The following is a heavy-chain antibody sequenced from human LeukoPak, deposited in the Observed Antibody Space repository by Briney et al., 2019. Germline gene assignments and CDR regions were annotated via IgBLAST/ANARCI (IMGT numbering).Heavy chain of an antibody. V-gene: IGHV4-39*07. CDR2: IYYSGST. CDR3: ARLASGSYGPLTPFDY. CDR1: GGSISRSDYF. J-gene: IGHJ4*02. D-gene: IGHD1-26*01. Sequence: SETLSLTCTVSGGSISRSDYFWAWIRQPPGKGLEWIGSIYYSGSTYYYPSLKSRVTISVDTSKNQFSLRLSSVTAADTAVYYSARLASGSYGPLTPFDYWGQGTLVTVSS.